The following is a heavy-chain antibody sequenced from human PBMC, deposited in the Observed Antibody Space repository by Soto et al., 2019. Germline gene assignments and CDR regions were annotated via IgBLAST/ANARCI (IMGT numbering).Heavy chain of an antibody. CDR3: AKDYDILSRYYYYGMDV. CDR1: GFTFSSYG. D-gene: IGHD3-9*01. Sequence: GGSLRLSCAASGFTFSSYGMHWVRQAPGKGLEWVAVISYDGSNKYYAASVKGRFTISRDNSKNTLYLQMNSLRAEDTAVYYCAKDYDILSRYYYYGMDVWGQGTTVTVSS. J-gene: IGHJ6*02. CDR2: ISYDGSNK. V-gene: IGHV3-30*18.